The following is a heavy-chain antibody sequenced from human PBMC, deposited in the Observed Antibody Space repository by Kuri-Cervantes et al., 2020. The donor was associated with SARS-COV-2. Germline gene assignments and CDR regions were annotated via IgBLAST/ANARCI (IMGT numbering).Heavy chain of an antibody. CDR3: ARGISYSGYDLDY. V-gene: IGHV3-11*06. J-gene: IGHJ4*02. CDR1: GFTISDYY. Sequence: GGSLRLSCAASGFTISDYYMTWIRQAPGKGLEWVSSISSSSSYIYYADSVKGRFTISRDNAKNSLYLQMNSLRAEDTAVYYCARGISYSGYDLDYWGQGTLVTVSS. D-gene: IGHD5-12*01. CDR2: ISSSSSYI.